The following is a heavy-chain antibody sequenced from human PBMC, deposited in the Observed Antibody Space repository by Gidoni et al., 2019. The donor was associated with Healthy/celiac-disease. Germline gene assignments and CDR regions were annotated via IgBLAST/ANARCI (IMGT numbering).Heavy chain of an antibody. CDR3: AKDVDPNGVGYYYMDV. V-gene: IGHV3-30*18. D-gene: IGHD7-27*01. CDR1: GFTSRSNG. CDR2: ISYDGSNN. J-gene: IGHJ6*03. Sequence: VQLVASGGGVVQPGRSLRISCAASGFTSRSNGMHWVRQAPGKGLEWLPVISYDGSNNYYADSVKGRFTISRDNSKNTLYLQINSLRAEDTAVYYCAKDVDPNGVGYYYMDVWGKGTTVTVSS.